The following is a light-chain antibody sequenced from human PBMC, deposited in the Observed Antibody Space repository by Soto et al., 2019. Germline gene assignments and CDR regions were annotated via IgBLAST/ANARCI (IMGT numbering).Light chain of an antibody. J-gene: IGKJ1*01. V-gene: IGKV3-11*01. CDR2: DAS. Sequence: EIVLTRSPATLSSSPGERATLSCRASQSVSSYLAWFQQKPGQAPRLLIYDASDRATGIPARFSGSGSGTDFTLTISSLEPEDFAVYYCQQRSNWPRTFGQGTKVEIK. CDR1: QSVSSY. CDR3: QQRSNWPRT.